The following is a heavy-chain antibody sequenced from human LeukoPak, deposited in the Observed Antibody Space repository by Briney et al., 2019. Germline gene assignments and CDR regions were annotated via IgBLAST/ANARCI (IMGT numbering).Heavy chain of an antibody. V-gene: IGHV1-8*03. CDR2: MNPNSGNT. J-gene: IGHJ6*03. D-gene: IGHD2-2*01. Sequence: GASVKVSCKASGYTFTSYDFNWVRQATGQGLEWVGWMNPNSGNTGYAQKFQGRVTITRNTAISTAYVELGSLRSEDTAVDYCARGPIGSTSNYYMDVWGKGTTVTVPS. CDR3: ARGPIGSTSNYYMDV. CDR1: GYTFTSYD.